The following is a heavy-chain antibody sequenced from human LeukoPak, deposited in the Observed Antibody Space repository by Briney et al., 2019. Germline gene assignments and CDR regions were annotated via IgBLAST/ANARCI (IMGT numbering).Heavy chain of an antibody. CDR3: AKTTTGYSSGRYPGWPVDY. CDR2: ISGSGGGT. V-gene: IGHV3-23*01. CDR1: GFTFSSYA. J-gene: IGHJ4*02. D-gene: IGHD6-19*01. Sequence: PGGSLRLSCAASGFTFSSYAVSWVRQAPGKGLEWVSAISGSGGGTYYADSVKGRFTISRDNSEEMLYLQMNSLSTEDTAVYYCAKTTTGYSSGRYPGWPVDYWGQGTLVTVSS.